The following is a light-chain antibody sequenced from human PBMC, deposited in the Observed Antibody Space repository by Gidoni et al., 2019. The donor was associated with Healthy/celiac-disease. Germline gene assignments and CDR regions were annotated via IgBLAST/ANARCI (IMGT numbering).Light chain of an antibody. CDR1: QSISSN. CDR2: GAS. J-gene: IGKJ1*01. V-gene: IGKV3-15*01. CDR3: QQYNNWPET. Sequence: EIVMTQSPATLSGSPGERATLSCRASQSISSNLAWYQQKPGQAPRLLIYGASTRATGIPARFSGSGSGKEFTLTISSLQSEDFAVYYCQQYNNWPETFGQGTKVEIK.